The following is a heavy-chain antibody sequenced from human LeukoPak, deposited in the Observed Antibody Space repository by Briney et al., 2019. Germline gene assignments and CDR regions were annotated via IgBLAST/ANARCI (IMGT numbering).Heavy chain of an antibody. CDR2: LSGTGDST. D-gene: IGHD3-10*01. Sequence: GGSLRLSCAGSGFIFSRHGMTWVRQAPGKGLEWVSALSGTGDSTYYAASVKGRFTISRDNSKNTLYLQMNSLRTEDTAVYYCATPYYYGSGSYWPFDYWGQGTLVTVSS. CDR3: ATPYYYGSGSYWPFDY. V-gene: IGHV3-23*01. J-gene: IGHJ4*02. CDR1: GFIFSRHG.